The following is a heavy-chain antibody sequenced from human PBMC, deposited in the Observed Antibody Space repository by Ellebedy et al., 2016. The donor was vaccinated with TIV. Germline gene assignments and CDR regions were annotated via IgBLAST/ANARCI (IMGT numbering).Heavy chain of an antibody. V-gene: IGHV1-69*13. D-gene: IGHD5-12*01. CDR3: ARALGGYSGYASY. CDR2: IIPIFGTA. Sequence: SVKVSXXPSGYTFTSYGISWVRQAPGQGLEWMGGIIPIFGTANYAQKFQGRVTITADESTSTAYMELSSLRSEDTAVYYCARALGGYSGYASYWGQGTLVTVSS. J-gene: IGHJ4*02. CDR1: GYTFTSYG.